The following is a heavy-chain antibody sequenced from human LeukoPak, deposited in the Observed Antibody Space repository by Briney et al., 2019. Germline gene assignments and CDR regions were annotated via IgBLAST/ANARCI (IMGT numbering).Heavy chain of an antibody. CDR1: GFTFSSYS. CDR2: ISSSSSYI. D-gene: IGHD3-10*01. CDR3: ARDREGITMVRGVKDY. V-gene: IGHV3-21*01. Sequence: PGGSLRLSCAASGFTFSSYSMNWVRQAPGKGLEWVSSISSSSSYIYYADSVKGRFTISRDNAKNSLYLQMNSLRAEDTAVYYCARDREGITMVRGVKDYWGQGTLVTVSS. J-gene: IGHJ4*02.